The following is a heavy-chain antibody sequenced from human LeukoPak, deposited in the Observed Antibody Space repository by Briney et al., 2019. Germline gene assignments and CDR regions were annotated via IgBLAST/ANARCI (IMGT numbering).Heavy chain of an antibody. D-gene: IGHD1-26*01. V-gene: IGHV3-23*01. Sequence: GGSLRLSCAASGFTFSTHGMSWVRQAPGKGLEWVSGISGDGGGDGGSTYYADSVKGRFTISRDNSKNTLYLQMNSLRAEDTAVYYCARDQVGTMPEDYWGQGTLVTVSS. J-gene: IGHJ4*02. CDR3: ARDQVGTMPEDY. CDR1: GFTFSTHG. CDR2: ISGDGGGDGGST.